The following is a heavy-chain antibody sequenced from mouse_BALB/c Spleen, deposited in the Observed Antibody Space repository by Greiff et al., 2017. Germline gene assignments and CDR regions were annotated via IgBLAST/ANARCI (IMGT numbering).Heavy chain of an antibody. J-gene: IGHJ2*01. CDR1: GFTFSSYA. CDR2: ISSGGST. D-gene: IGHD2-4*01. V-gene: IGHV5-6-5*01. Sequence: EVQLVESGGGLVKPGGSLKLSCAASGFTFSSYAMSWVRQTPEKRLEWVASISSGGSTYYPDSVKGRFTISRDNARNILYLQMSSLRSEDTAMYYCARGDYDYWGQGTTRTVSS. CDR3: ARGDYDY.